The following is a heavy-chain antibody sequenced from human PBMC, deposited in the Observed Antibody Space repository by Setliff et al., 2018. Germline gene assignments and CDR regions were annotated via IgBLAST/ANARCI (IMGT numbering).Heavy chain of an antibody. CDR3: ATHGGYYYDCSGSFGGY. J-gene: IGHJ4*02. CDR1: GYTFTSYA. Sequence: ASVKVSCKASGYTFTSYAMHWVRQAPGQRLEWMGWINAGNGNTKYSQKFQGRVTITRDTSASTAYMELSSLRSEDTAVYYCATHGGYYYDCSGSFGGYWGQGTLVTVSS. D-gene: IGHD3-22*01. CDR2: INAGNGNT. V-gene: IGHV1-3*01.